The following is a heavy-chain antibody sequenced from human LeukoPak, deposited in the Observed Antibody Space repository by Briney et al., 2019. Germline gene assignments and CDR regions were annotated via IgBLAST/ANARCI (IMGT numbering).Heavy chain of an antibody. Sequence: SETLSLTCAVSGGSISSSNWWSWVRQPPGKGLEWIGEIYHSGSTNCNPSLKTRVTISVDKSKNQFSLKLSSATAADTAVYYCARGVGSSGYYFDYWGQGTLVTVSS. CDR2: IYHSGST. D-gene: IGHD3-22*01. J-gene: IGHJ4*02. V-gene: IGHV4-4*02. CDR3: ARGVGSSGYYFDY. CDR1: GGSISSSNW.